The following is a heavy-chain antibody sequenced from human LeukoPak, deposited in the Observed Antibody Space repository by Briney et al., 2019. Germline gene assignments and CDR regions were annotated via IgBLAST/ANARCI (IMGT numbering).Heavy chain of an antibody. J-gene: IGHJ4*02. CDR2: INHSGST. V-gene: IGHV4-34*01. D-gene: IGHD6-19*01. CDR1: GGSFSGYY. CDR3: ARGSEGSGLYYFDY. Sequence: PSETLSLTCAVYGGSFSGYYWSWIRQPPGKGLGWIGEINHSGSTNYNPSLKSRVTISVDTSKNQFSLKLSSVTAADTAVYYCARGSEGSGLYYFDYWGQGTLVTVSS.